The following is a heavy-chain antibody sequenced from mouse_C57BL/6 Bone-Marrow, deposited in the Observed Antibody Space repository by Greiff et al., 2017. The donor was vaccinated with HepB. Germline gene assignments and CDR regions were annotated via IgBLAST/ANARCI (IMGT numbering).Heavy chain of an antibody. J-gene: IGHJ3*01. CDR2: IDPENGDT. Sequence: VQLKESGAELVRPGASVKLSCTASGFNIKDDYMHWVKQRPEQGLEWIGWIDPENGDTEYASKFQGKATITADTSSNTAYLQLSSLTSEDTAVYYFTTRRGTAQATFAYWGQGTLVTVSA. D-gene: IGHD3-2*02. V-gene: IGHV14-4*01. CDR1: GFNIKDDY. CDR3: TTRRGTAQATFAY.